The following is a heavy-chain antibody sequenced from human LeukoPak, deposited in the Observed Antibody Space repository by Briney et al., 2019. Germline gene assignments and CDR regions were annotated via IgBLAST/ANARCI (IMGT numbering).Heavy chain of an antibody. J-gene: IGHJ4*02. D-gene: IGHD4-23*01. CDR3: ARDGGGRRDFDY. CDR2: IWYDGSNK. CDR1: GFTFSSYG. Sequence: GRSLRLSCAASGFTFSSYGMHWVRQAPGKGLEWVAVIWYDGSNKYYADSVKGRFTISRDNSKNTLYLQMNSLRAEDTAVYYCARDGGGRRDFDYWGQGTLVTVSS. V-gene: IGHV3-33*08.